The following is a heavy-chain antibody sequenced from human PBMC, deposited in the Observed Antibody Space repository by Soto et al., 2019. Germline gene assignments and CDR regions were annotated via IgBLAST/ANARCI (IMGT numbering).Heavy chain of an antibody. CDR2: ISSSSSYT. J-gene: IGHJ6*02. D-gene: IGHD2-2*02. CDR1: GFTFSDYY. CDR3: ARDMVLPAAISSHYYGMDV. Sequence: GGSLRLSCAASGFTFSDYYMSWIRQAPEKGLEWVSYISSSSSYTNYADSVKGRFTISRDNAKNSLYLQMNSLRAEDTAVYYCARDMVLPAAISSHYYGMDVWGQGTTVTVSS. V-gene: IGHV3-11*05.